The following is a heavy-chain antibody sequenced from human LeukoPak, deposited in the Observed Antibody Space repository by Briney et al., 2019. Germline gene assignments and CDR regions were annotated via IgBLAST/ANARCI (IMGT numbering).Heavy chain of an antibody. CDR2: ISYGAGNTYGVET. CDR1: GGSVSGYF. Sequence: SETLSLTCAVSGGSVSGYFWSWSRQSPGKGLEWMGYISYGAGNTYGVETKYNPSLRSRVTISVDTSKNHVSLTLKSVTAADTAVYRCATSYSTGCIVVGRFDFWGQGILVTVSS. J-gene: IGHJ4*02. D-gene: IGHD2-8*02. V-gene: IGHV4-59*02. CDR3: ATSYSTGCIVVGRFDF.